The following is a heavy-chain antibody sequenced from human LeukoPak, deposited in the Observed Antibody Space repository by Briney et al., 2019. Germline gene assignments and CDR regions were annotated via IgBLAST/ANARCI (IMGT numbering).Heavy chain of an antibody. CDR3: ARDEAAAGHFDY. CDR2: ISSSSSII. Sequence: GGSLRLSCAASGFTFSSYSMNWVRQAPGKGLEWVSYISSSSSIIYYADSVKGRFTISRDNAKNSLYLQMNSLRAEDTAVYYCARDEAAAGHFDYWGQGTLVTVSS. J-gene: IGHJ4*02. D-gene: IGHD6-13*01. CDR1: GFTFSSYS. V-gene: IGHV3-48*04.